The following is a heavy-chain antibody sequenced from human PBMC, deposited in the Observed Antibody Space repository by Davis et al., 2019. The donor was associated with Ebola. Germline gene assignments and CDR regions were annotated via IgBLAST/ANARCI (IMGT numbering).Heavy chain of an antibody. J-gene: IGHJ5*02. V-gene: IGHV3-48*02. CDR2: ISSSSSTI. Sequence: GESLKISCAASGFTFSNYNMNWVRQAPGKGLEWVSYISSSSSTIYYADSVKGRFTISRDNAKNSLYLQMNSLRDEDTAVYYCAKGYSSGWFPWFDPWGQGTLVTVSS. CDR3: AKGYSSGWFPWFDP. D-gene: IGHD6-19*01. CDR1: GFTFSNYN.